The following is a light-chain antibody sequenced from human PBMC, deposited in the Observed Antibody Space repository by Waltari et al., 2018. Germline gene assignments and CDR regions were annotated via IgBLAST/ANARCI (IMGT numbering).Light chain of an antibody. Sequence: SELTQPPSVSVSPGQTARITCSGDILSKKYSYWYQQKSGQAPVLVSYEDNKRPSGIPERFSASSSGTMATLTISGAHMEDEGDYYCFSTDITGNQGFFGGGTKLTVL. CDR2: EDN. CDR1: ILSKKY. CDR3: FSTDITGNQGF. V-gene: IGLV3-10*01. J-gene: IGLJ2*01.